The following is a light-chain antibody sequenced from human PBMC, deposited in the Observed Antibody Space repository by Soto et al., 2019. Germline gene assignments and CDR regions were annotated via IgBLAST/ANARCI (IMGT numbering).Light chain of an antibody. CDR2: DAS. CDR1: QSVSSSY. CDR3: QKRSNWPLI. Sequence: EIVLTQSPGTLSLSPGERATLSCRASQSVSSSYLAWYQQKPGQAPRLLIYDASDRATGIPARFSGSGSGTDFTLTISSLEPEDFAVYYCQKRSNWPLIFGGGTKVDIK. J-gene: IGKJ4*01. V-gene: IGKV3D-20*02.